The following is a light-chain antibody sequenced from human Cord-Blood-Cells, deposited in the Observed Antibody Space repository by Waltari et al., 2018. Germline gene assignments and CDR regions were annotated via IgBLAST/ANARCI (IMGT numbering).Light chain of an antibody. Sequence: DIQMTQSPSPLSASVGDRVTITCRASQGISNYLAWYQQKPGKVPKLLIYAASTLQSGVPSRFSDSGSGTDFTLTISSLQPEDVATYYCQKYNSAPRTFGQGTKVEIK. CDR3: QKYNSAPRT. V-gene: IGKV1-27*01. CDR1: QGISNY. CDR2: AAS. J-gene: IGKJ1*01.